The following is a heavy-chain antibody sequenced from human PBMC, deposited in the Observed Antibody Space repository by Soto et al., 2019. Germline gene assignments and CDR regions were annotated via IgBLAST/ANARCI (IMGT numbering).Heavy chain of an antibody. Sequence: GGSLRLSCAASGFTFSSYGMHWVRQAPGKGLEWVAVISYDGSNKYYADSVKGRFTISRDNSKNTLYLQMNSLRAEDTAVYYCAKDRTHDFWSGYYTIYGMDVWGQGTTVTVSS. D-gene: IGHD3-3*01. CDR3: AKDRTHDFWSGYYTIYGMDV. CDR2: ISYDGSNK. V-gene: IGHV3-30*18. CDR1: GFTFSSYG. J-gene: IGHJ6*02.